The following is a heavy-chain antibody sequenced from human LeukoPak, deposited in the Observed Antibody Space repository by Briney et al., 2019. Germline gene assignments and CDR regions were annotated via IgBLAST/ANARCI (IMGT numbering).Heavy chain of an antibody. CDR1: GFTFNYYD. Sequence: GGSLRLSCAVSGFTFNYYDMHWVRQAPGKRLEWVSAIRTTGDTHYPDSVKGRFAMSREDAKNSVHLQMNTLRAGDTAVYYCARGVSYYYDNSGHPGWYFDLWSRGTLVTVSS. V-gene: IGHV3-13*01. D-gene: IGHD3-22*01. J-gene: IGHJ2*01. CDR2: IRTTGDT. CDR3: ARGVSYYYDNSGHPGWYFDL.